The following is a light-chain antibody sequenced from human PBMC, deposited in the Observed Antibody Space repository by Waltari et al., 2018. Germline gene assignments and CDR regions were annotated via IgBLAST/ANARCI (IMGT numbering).Light chain of an antibody. J-gene: IGKJ2*01. CDR1: QSVSSN. V-gene: IGKV3-15*01. CDR2: GAS. Sequence: EIVMTQSPATLSVSPGERATLSCRASQSVSSNLVWYQQKPGQAPRLLVFGASTRATGIPARFSGGGSGTEFNLTISSLQSEDFAVYYCQHYNNWPPYTFGQGTKLEIK. CDR3: QHYNNWPPYT.